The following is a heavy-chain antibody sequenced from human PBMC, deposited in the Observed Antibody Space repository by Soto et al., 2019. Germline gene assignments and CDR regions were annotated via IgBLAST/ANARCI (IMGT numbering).Heavy chain of an antibody. CDR2: ISSSSSYI. CDR1: GFIFSSCS. J-gene: IGHJ3*02. V-gene: IGHV3-21*01. Sequence: GGSLRLSCAASGFIFSSCSMNWVRQAPGKGLEWVSSISSSSSYIYYADSVKGRFTISRDNAKNSPYLQMNSLRAEDTAVYYCARDRHSWSYGPDAFDIWSQGTMVTVSS. CDR3: ARDRHSWSYGPDAFDI. D-gene: IGHD1-7*01.